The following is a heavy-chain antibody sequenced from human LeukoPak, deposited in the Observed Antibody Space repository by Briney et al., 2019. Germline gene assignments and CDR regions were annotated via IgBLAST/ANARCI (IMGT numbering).Heavy chain of an antibody. J-gene: IGHJ3*02. D-gene: IGHD3-22*01. CDR1: GFTFSAYW. CDR3: AVYYYDSSGAFDI. Sequence: GESLRLSCAASGFTFSAYWMTWVRQAPGKGLEWVSYISSSGSTIFYADSVKGRFTISRDNAKNSLYLQMNSLRAEDTALYYCAVYYYDSSGAFDIWGQGTMVTVSS. V-gene: IGHV3-48*04. CDR2: ISSSGSTI.